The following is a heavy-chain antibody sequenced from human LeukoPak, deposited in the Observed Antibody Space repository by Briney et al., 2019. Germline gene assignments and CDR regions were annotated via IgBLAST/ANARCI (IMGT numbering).Heavy chain of an antibody. CDR3: ASSDYGGFDY. D-gene: IGHD4-17*01. Sequence: GGSLRLSCAASGFTFSSYNMNWVRQAPGKGLEWVSSISSSSSYIFYADSVKGRFTISRDNAKNSLYLQMNSLRAEDTAVYHCASSDYGGFDYWGQGTLVIVSS. V-gene: IGHV3-21*01. CDR2: ISSSSSYI. J-gene: IGHJ4*02. CDR1: GFTFSSYN.